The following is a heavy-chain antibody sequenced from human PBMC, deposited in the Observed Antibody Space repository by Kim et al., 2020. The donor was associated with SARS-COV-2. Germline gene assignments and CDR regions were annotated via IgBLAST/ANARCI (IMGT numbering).Heavy chain of an antibody. CDR1: GFTFSSYG. CDR2: IWYDGSNK. CDR3: AKDRSALYVWGSSSGMAV. D-gene: IGHD3-16*01. V-gene: IGHV3-33*06. Sequence: GGSLRLSCAASGFTFSSYGMHWVRQAPAKGLEGVAVIWYDGSNKYYADSVKGRFTNSRDNSKNTLYLQMNSLRAEDTAVYYCAKDRSALYVWGSSSGMAVWSQVTTVTVSS. J-gene: IGHJ6*02.